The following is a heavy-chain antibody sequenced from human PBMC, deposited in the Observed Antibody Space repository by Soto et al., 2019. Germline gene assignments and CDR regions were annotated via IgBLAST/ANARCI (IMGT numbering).Heavy chain of an antibody. CDR1: DVSTSNFF. CDR2: IHSSGTT. D-gene: IGHD6-19*01. V-gene: IGHV4-59*08. CDR3: SRGSGWLTDY. J-gene: IGHJ4*02. Sequence: TLSLTCTVSDVSTSNFFWKWFRQPPGKGLEWIGNIHSSGTTNYNPSLESRVTISLDTSMSQCSLRMNSVTAADTAVYFCSRGSGWLTDYWGQGTQVTVSS.